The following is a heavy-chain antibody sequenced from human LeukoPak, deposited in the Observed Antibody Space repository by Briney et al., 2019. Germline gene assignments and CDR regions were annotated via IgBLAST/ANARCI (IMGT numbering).Heavy chain of an antibody. CDR3: ARDSSSWYRGPPGAFDI. Sequence: RASVKVSCKASGGTFSSYAISWVRQAPGQGLEWMGGIIPIFGTANYAQKFQGRVTITTDESTSTAYMELSSLRSEDTAVYYCARDSSSWYRGPPGAFDIWGQGTMVTVSS. CDR2: IIPIFGTA. J-gene: IGHJ3*02. D-gene: IGHD6-13*01. V-gene: IGHV1-69*05. CDR1: GGTFSSYA.